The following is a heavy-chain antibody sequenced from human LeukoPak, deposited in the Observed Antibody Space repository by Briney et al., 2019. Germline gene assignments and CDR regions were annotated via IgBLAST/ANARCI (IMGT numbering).Heavy chain of an antibody. CDR3: ARIDRAVAGTIDY. CDR2: IYYSGST. D-gene: IGHD6-19*01. CDR1: GGSISSYF. V-gene: IGHV4-59*08. J-gene: IGHJ4*02. Sequence: SETLSLTCTVSGGSISSYFWSWIRQPPGKGLEWIGYIYYSGSTNYNPSLKSRVTMSVDTSKNQFSLRLSSVTAADTAVYYCARIDRAVAGTIDYWGQGTLVTVSS.